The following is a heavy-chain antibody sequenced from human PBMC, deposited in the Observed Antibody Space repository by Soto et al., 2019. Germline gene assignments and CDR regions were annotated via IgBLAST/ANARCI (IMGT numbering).Heavy chain of an antibody. J-gene: IGHJ6*02. Sequence: TSETLSLTCTVSGGSISSYYWSWIRQPPGKGLEWIGYMYNTGSTIYNPSLKSRVTISVDTSKNHFSLKLNSVTAADTAVYYCARDLWGYCGADCYPLDVWGQGTTVTVSS. CDR2: MYNTGST. V-gene: IGHV4-59*01. CDR3: ARDLWGYCGADCYPLDV. D-gene: IGHD2-21*02. CDR1: GGSISSYY.